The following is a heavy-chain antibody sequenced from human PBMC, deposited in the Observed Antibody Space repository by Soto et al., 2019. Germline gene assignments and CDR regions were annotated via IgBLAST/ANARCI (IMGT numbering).Heavy chain of an antibody. J-gene: IGHJ6*02. CDR1: EFTFSTYN. V-gene: IGHV3-33*01. CDR2: IWFDGSNK. CDR3: VRDSMPASNYYYCAGVAV. D-gene: IGHD2-2*01. Sequence: QVQLVESGGGVVQPGRSLRLSCAASEFTFSTYNMYWVRQSPGKGLEWVAVIWFDGSNKFYGDSVRGRFTISRDNSENTLFLQMNSLRADDTAVYYGVRDSMPASNYYYCAGVAVWGQGTTVTVSS.